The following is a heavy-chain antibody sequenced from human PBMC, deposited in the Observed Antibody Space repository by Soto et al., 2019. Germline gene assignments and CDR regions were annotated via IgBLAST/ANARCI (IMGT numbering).Heavy chain of an antibody. V-gene: IGHV3-9*01. D-gene: IGHD4-17*01. CDR1: GSTVDDYA. CDR3: AKDMKWGGMTTIHYFDS. J-gene: IGHJ4*02. CDR2: ISANGDTI. Sequence: PGGSLKLSIVASGSTVDDYAMHWVRQAPGKGLEWVSGISANGDTIDYADSVKGRFTISRDNAKNSLFLQMNSLRPEDTALYYCAKDMKWGGMTTIHYFDSWGQGT.